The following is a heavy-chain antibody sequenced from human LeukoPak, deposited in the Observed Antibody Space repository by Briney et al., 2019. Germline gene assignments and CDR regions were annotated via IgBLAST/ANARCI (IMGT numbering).Heavy chain of an antibody. CDR1: GFTFSSYG. V-gene: IGHV3-48*04. CDR3: ARDEGAGTPDY. Sequence: GGSLRLSCAASGFTFSSYGMHWVRQAPGKGLEWVSYVSTTMSIIYYADSVKGRFTVSRDNAKNSLFLQMNSLRVEDTAVYYCARDEGAGTPDYWGQGTLVSVSS. D-gene: IGHD3-10*01. J-gene: IGHJ4*02. CDR2: VSTTMSII.